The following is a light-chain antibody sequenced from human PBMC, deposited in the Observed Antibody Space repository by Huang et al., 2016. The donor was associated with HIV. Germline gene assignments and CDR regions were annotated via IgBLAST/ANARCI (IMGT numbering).Light chain of an antibody. CDR1: QTVSSN. V-gene: IGKV3-15*01. CDR2: AAS. J-gene: IGKJ2*01. Sequence: EIVMTQSPATLSVSPGERATLSCRASQTVSSNLAWYQQKPGQGPRLLIYAASTRATENPARFSGSGSGTEFALTISSLQSEDFAVYYCQHYRVWPPVYTFGQGTKLEIK. CDR3: QHYRVWPPVYT.